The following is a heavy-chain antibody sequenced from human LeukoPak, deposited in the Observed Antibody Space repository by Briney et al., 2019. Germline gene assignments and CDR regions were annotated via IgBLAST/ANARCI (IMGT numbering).Heavy chain of an antibody. V-gene: IGHV3-7*01. J-gene: IGHJ4*02. CDR3: ARGGDFWSGRSHDY. D-gene: IGHD3-3*01. Sequence: PGGSLRLSCAASGFTFSSYWMSWVRQAPAKGLEWVANIKQDGSEKYYVDSVKGRFTISRDNAKNSLYLQLNSLRAEDTAVYYCARGGDFWSGRSHDYWGQGTLVTVSS. CDR1: GFTFSSYW. CDR2: IKQDGSEK.